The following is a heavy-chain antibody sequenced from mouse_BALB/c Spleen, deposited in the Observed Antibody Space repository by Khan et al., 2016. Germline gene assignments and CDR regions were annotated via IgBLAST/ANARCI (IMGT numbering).Heavy chain of an antibody. V-gene: IGHV14-3*02. CDR2: IDPANGET. D-gene: IGHD2-4*01. CDR1: GFNIKDTY. Sequence: VQLQQSGAELVKPGASVKLSCLASGFNIKDTYMHWVKQGPEQGLEWIGRIDPANGETKYAPKFQGKATITADTSSNTACLQLSSLTSEDTAVSYCTRGFDFDPFAYWGQGTLVTVST. CDR3: TRGFDFDPFAY. J-gene: IGHJ3*01.